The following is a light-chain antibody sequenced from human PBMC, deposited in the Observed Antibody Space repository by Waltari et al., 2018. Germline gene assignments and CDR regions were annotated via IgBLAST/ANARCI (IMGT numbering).Light chain of an antibody. J-gene: IGKJ2*03. CDR1: RSISNSY. CDR2: GAS. V-gene: IGKV3-20*01. CDR3: QQYGSSPPYS. Sequence: EIVLTQSPGTLSLSPGERATLSCRASRSISNSYLSWYQQKPCQAPRLLIYGASRRATGIPDRFSGSGSGTDFTLTISRLEAEDFAVYYCQQYGSSPPYSFGQGTELEIK.